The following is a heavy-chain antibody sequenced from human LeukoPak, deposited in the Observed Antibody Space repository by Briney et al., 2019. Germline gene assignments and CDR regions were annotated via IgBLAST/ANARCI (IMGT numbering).Heavy chain of an antibody. D-gene: IGHD3-22*01. V-gene: IGHV3-15*01. CDR3: TGLPKSYYYDSSGYQS. Sequence: GGSLRLSCAASGFTFRDAWMTWVRQAPGKGLEWVGRIRSKTDGGTTDYAAPVKGRFTISRDDSKNTLYLQMNSLKTEDTAVYYCTGLPKSYYYDSSGYQSWGQGTLVTVSS. CDR2: IRSKTDGGTT. J-gene: IGHJ5*02. CDR1: GFTFRDAW.